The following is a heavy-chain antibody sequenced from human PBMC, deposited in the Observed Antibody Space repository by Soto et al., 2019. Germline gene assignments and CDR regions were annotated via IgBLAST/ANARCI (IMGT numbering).Heavy chain of an antibody. D-gene: IGHD2-21*01. V-gene: IGHV4-59*08. CDR1: GGSISSYY. J-gene: IGHJ6*03. CDR2: IYYSGST. CDR3: ARPNGDCPHMGG. Sequence: QVQLQESGPGLVKPSETLSLTCTVSGGSISSYYWTWIRQPPGKGLEWIGYIYYSGSTNYNPSLKRPVTQSGSTSKTQFSLKLRSVAAPDTGVYYCARPNGDCPHMGGWGKGTT.